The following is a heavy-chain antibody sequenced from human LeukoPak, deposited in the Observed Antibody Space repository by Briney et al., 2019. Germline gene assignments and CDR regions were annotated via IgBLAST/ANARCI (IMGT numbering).Heavy chain of an antibody. CDR3: ARLSRDGYNWVFDY. J-gene: IGHJ4*02. D-gene: IGHD5-24*01. CDR1: GYTFTGYY. CDR2: INPNSGGT. V-gene: IGHV1-2*02. Sequence: ASVKVSCKASGYTFTGYYMHWVRQAPGQGLEWMGWINPNSGGTNYAQKFQGRVTMTRDTSISTAYMELGRLRSDDTAVYYCARLSRDGYNWVFDYWGQGTLVTVSS.